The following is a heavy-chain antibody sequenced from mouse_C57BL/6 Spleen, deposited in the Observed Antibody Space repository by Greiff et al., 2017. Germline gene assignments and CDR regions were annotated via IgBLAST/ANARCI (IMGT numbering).Heavy chain of an antibody. CDR3: ARIDPLDDYGAWFAY. D-gene: IGHD2-4*01. V-gene: IGHV8-8*01. CDR1: GFSLSTFGMG. Sequence: QVTLKVSGPGILQPSQTLSLTCSFSGFSLSTFGMGVGWIRQPSGKGLEWLAHIWWDDDKYYNPALKSRLTISKDTSKNQVFLKSAKVDTADTATYYCARIDPLDDYGAWFAYWGQGTLVTVSA. J-gene: IGHJ3*01. CDR2: IWWDDDK.